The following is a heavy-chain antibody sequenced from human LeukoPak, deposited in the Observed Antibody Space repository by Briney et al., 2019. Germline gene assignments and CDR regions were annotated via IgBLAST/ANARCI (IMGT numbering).Heavy chain of an antibody. CDR3: EKDGECYGSGSVGWFDP. Sequence: GGSLRPSCAASGFTFSSYDTHWVRPATGKGLEWVSAIGIAGDTYYPGCLKGGFTISGENAKNMFYLRMDSLRPEDTAVYYCEKDGECYGSGSVGWFDPWGQGTLVTVSS. CDR1: GFTFSSYD. J-gene: IGHJ5*02. D-gene: IGHD3-10*01. V-gene: IGHV3-13*01. CDR2: IGIAGDT.